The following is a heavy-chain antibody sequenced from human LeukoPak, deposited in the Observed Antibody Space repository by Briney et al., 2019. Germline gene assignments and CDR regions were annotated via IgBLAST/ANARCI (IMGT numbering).Heavy chain of an antibody. CDR1: GFTFSSYS. CDR3: TTGGYCSSTSCYRDY. D-gene: IGHD2-2*02. Sequence: GGSLILSCAASGFTFSSYSMNWVRQAPGKGLEWVGRIKSKTDGGTTDYAAPVKGRFTISRDDSKNTLYLQMNSLKTEDTAVYYCTTGGYCSSTSCYRDYWGQGTLVTVSS. CDR2: IKSKTDGGTT. J-gene: IGHJ4*02. V-gene: IGHV3-15*01.